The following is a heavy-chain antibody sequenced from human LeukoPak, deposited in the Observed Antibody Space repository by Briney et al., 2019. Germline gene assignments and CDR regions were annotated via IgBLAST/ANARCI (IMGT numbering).Heavy chain of an antibody. CDR3: ARDRVAARPLDYYGMDV. D-gene: IGHD6-6*01. CDR2: ISSSGSTI. Sequence: GGSLRLSCAASGFTFSDYYMSWIRQAPGKGLEWVSYISSSGSTIYYADSVKSRFTISRDNAKNSLYLQMNSLRAEDTAVYYCARDRVAARPLDYYGMDVWGQGTTVTVSS. J-gene: IGHJ6*02. CDR1: GFTFSDYY. V-gene: IGHV3-11*01.